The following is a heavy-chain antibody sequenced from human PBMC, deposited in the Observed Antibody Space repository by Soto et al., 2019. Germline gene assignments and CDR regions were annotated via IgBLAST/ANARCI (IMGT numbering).Heavy chain of an antibody. CDR2: IYYSGST. CDR3: ARVFGFGGMDV. V-gene: IGHV4-31*03. CDR1: GGSISSGGYY. D-gene: IGHD3-10*01. J-gene: IGHJ6*02. Sequence: SETLSLTCTVSGGSISSGGYYWSWIRQHPGKGLEWIGFIYYSGSTYYNPSLKSRVTISVDTSKNQFSLKLSSVTAADTAVYYCARVFGFGGMDVWGQGTTVTVSS.